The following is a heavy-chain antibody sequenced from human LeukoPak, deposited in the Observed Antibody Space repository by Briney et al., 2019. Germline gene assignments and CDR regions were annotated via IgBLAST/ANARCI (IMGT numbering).Heavy chain of an antibody. J-gene: IGHJ3*02. D-gene: IGHD3-3*02. CDR2: INHDGSKK. V-gene: IGHV3-7*01. CDR3: ARDTSPSSRSIYFDGLDM. CDR1: AFTFRSDR. Sequence: GGSLRLSCATSAFTFRSDRMSWVRQAPGKGLEWVANINHDGSKKHYVDSVKGRFTISRDNTENSLFLQLNSLRAEDTAMYYCARDTSPSSRSIYFDGLDMWGQGAMVTVSS.